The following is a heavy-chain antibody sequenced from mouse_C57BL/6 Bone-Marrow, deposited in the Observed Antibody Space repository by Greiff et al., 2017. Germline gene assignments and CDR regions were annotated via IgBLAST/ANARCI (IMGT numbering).Heavy chain of an antibody. CDR1: GYTFTSYW. Sequence: VQLQQPGAELVKPGASVKMSCKASGYTFTSYWITWVKQRPGQGLAWIGDIYPGSGSTNYNEKLKSKATLTVDTSSSTAYMQLSSLTSEDSAVYYGARVAVVAHWYFEVWGTGTTVTVAS. D-gene: IGHD1-1*01. V-gene: IGHV1-55*01. J-gene: IGHJ1*03. CDR2: IYPGSGST. CDR3: ARVAVVAHWYFEV.